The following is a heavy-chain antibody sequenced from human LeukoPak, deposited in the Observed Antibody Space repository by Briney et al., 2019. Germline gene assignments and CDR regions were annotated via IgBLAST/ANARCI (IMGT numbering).Heavy chain of an antibody. CDR2: IWYDGSNK. Sequence: GRSLRLSCAASGFIFSSYGMHWVRHAPGKGLEWVAVIWYDGSNKYYADSLKGRFTISRDNSKNTLYPQKNSLRAEDTAVYYCARDRTKKFDSCDYWGQGTLVTVSS. CDR1: GFIFSSYG. J-gene: IGHJ4*02. CDR3: ARDRTKKFDSCDY. D-gene: IGHD3-22*01. V-gene: IGHV3-33*01.